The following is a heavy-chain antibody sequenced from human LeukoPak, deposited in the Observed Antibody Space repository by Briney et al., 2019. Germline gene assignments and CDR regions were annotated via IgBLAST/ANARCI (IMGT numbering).Heavy chain of an antibody. CDR2: LKEDVSAR. D-gene: IGHD3-10*01. CDR1: GFSISSHW. CDR3: AIQKADLITMIRGVIAY. J-gene: IGHJ4*02. V-gene: IGHV3-7*01. Sequence: GGSLRLSCVASGFSISSHWMSWVRQAPGKGLEWVASLKEDVSARNLVDSVKGRFTISRDNAKNSLYLQMNSLRAEDTAVYYCAIQKADLITMIRGVIAYWGQGTLVTVSS.